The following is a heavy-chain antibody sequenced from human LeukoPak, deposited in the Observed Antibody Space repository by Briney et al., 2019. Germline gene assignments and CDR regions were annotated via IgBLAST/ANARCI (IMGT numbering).Heavy chain of an antibody. Sequence: SVKVSCKASGGTFSSYAISWVRQAPGQGLEWMGGIIPIFGTANYAQKFQGRVAITADESTSTAYMELSSLRSEDTAVYYCARDSAQQWLPSYWGQGTLVTVSS. CDR3: ARDSAQQWLPSY. V-gene: IGHV1-69*13. J-gene: IGHJ4*02. D-gene: IGHD6-19*01. CDR1: GGTFSSYA. CDR2: IIPIFGTA.